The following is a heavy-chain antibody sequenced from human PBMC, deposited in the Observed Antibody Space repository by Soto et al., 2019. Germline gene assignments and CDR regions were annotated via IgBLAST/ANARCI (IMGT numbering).Heavy chain of an antibody. J-gene: IGHJ4*02. CDR2: IYYSGST. CDR3: ARGGGDYCSSTSCYKC. D-gene: IGHD2-2*02. Sequence: SETLSLTCTVSGFSISSGDYYWSWIRQPPGKGLEWIGYIYYSGSTYYNPSLKSRVTISVDTSKNQFSLKLSSVTAADTAVYYCARGGGDYCSSTSCYKCWGQGTLVTVSS. CDR1: GFSISSGDYY. V-gene: IGHV4-30-4*01.